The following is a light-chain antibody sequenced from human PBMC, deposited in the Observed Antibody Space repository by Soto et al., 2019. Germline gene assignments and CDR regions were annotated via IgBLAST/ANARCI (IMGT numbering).Light chain of an antibody. CDR3: QHYNNWPRT. J-gene: IGKJ1*01. CDR1: QSVAGN. CDR2: GAS. Sequence: EIVMTQSPATLSVSPGERATLSCRASQSVAGNLAWYQQKPGQAPSLLIYGASTRPTGIPARFSGSGSGTEFTLTISSLQSEDFAVYYCQHYNNWPRTFGQGTKVEIK. V-gene: IGKV3-15*01.